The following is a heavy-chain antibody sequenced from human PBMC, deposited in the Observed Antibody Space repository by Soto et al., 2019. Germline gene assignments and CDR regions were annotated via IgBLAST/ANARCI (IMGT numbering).Heavy chain of an antibody. D-gene: IGHD2-2*01. V-gene: IGHV4-39*01. CDR1: GGSISSSSYY. Sequence: PSETLSLTCTVSGGSISSSSYYWGWIRQPPGKGLEWIGSIYYSGSTYYNPSLKSRVTISVDTSENQFSLKLSSVTAADTAVYYCARGGRDIVVVPAAMHFDYWGQGTLVTVSS. CDR2: IYYSGST. J-gene: IGHJ4*02. CDR3: ARGGRDIVVVPAAMHFDY.